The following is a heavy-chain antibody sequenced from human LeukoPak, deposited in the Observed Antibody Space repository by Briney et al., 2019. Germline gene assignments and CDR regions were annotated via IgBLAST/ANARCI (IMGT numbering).Heavy chain of an antibody. V-gene: IGHV3-33*01. CDR3: ARDYYDSSGYYAFDI. J-gene: IGHJ3*02. CDR2: IWYDGSNK. CDR1: GITFRNYG. Sequence: PGRSLRLSCAASGITFRNYGMHWVRQAPGKGLEWVAIIWYDGSNKYYVDSVKGRFTISRDNSKNTLYLQMDSLRAEDTAVYYCARDYYDSSGYYAFDIWGQGTMVTVSS. D-gene: IGHD3-22*01.